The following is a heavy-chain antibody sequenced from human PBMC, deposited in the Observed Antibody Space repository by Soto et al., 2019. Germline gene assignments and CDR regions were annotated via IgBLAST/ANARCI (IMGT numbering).Heavy chain of an antibody. Sequence: EVQLVESGGGLVQPGGSLRLSCAASGFTFRHYAMNWVRQAPGKGLEWVSGISSGRGATIRYAESVQGRFSISRDNSKNTLFLQMNNLRVDDTAIYYCAKDQGEGGDYENLLPSDWGQGILVTVSS. CDR2: ISSGRGATI. J-gene: IGHJ4*02. V-gene: IGHV3-23*04. D-gene: IGHD4-17*01. CDR1: GFTFRHYA. CDR3: AKDQGEGGDYENLLPSD.